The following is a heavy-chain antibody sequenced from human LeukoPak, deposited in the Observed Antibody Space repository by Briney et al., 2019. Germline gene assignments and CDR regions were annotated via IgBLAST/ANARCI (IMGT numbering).Heavy chain of an antibody. CDR2: IKSDGST. Sequence: GGSLRLSCAASGFTFSSYWMHWVRQAPGKGLVWVSRIKSDGSTRYADSVKGRFTVSRDNAKNTVSLQMNSLRAEDTGVYYCARAPSEIGGYYPEYFRHWGQGTLVIVSS. V-gene: IGHV3-74*01. CDR3: ARAPSEIGGYYPEYFRH. D-gene: IGHD3-22*01. CDR1: GFTFSSYW. J-gene: IGHJ1*01.